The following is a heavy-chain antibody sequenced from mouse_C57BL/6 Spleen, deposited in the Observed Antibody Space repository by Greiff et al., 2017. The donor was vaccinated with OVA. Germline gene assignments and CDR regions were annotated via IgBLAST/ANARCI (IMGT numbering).Heavy chain of an antibody. CDR2: ISYDGSN. J-gene: IGHJ4*01. Sequence: DVKLQESGPGLVKPSQSLSLTCSVTGYSITSGYYWNWIRQFPGNKLEWMGYISYDGSNNYNPSLKNRISITRDTSKNQFFLKLNSVTTEDTATYYCARDRGLDYAMDYWGQGTSVTVSS. CDR1: GYSITSGYY. D-gene: IGHD2-2*01. V-gene: IGHV3-6*01. CDR3: ARDRGLDYAMDY.